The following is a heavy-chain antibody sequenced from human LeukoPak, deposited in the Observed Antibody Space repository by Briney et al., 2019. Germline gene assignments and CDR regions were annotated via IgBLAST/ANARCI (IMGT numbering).Heavy chain of an antibody. D-gene: IGHD5/OR15-5a*01. V-gene: IGHV4-59*08. J-gene: IGHJ2*01. CDR1: GGSISSYY. CDR2: IYYSGSI. CDR3: ARHMGVYRFDL. Sequence: SETLSLTCTVSGGSISSYYWDFIRQPPGKGLEWIGYIYYSGSINYNPSLKSRLTISVDTSKNQFSLKLSSVTAADTAVYYCARHMGVYRFDLWGRGTLVTVSS.